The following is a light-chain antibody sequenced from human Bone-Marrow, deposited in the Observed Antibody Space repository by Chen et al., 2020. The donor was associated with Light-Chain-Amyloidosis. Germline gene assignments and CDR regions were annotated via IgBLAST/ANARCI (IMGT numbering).Light chain of an antibody. CDR2: DDT. CDR1: NIGSKS. CDR3: QLWDSSSDHYV. Sequence: SYVVTQPPSVSVTPGQTARIPCGGNNIGSKSVNWYQQKPGQAPVLVVYDDTGRPSGIPERISGSNSGNTATLTISRVEAGDEADYYCQLWDSSSDHYVFATGTKVTVL. J-gene: IGLJ1*01. V-gene: IGLV3-21*02.